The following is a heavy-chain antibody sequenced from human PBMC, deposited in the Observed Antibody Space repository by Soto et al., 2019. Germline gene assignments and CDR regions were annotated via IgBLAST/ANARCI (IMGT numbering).Heavy chain of an antibody. CDR2: IYYSGST. D-gene: IGHD4-17*01. Sequence: ASETLSLTCTVSGGSISSSSYYWGWIRQPPGKGLEWIGSIYYSGSTYYNPSLKSRVTISVDTSKNQFSLKLSSVTAADTAVYYCASPLYGDYVGYFDYWGQGTLVTVSS. CDR1: GGSISSSSYY. V-gene: IGHV4-39*01. J-gene: IGHJ4*02. CDR3: ASPLYGDYVGYFDY.